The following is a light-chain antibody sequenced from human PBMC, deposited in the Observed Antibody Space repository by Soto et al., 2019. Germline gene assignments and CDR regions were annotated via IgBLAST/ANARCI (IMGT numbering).Light chain of an antibody. Sequence: QSALTQPASVSGSPGQSITISCTGTGSDVGGYNYVSWYQQHPGKAPKLMIYEVSNRPSGVSKRFSGSKSGNTASLTISGLQAEDEGDYSCSSYTSSSTRVFGEGTKLTVL. CDR3: SSYTSSSTRV. CDR2: EVS. CDR1: GSDVGGYNY. J-gene: IGLJ3*02. V-gene: IGLV2-14*01.